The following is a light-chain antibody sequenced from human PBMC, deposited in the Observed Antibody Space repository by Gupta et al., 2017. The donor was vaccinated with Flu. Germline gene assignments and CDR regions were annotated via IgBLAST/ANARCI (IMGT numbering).Light chain of an antibody. CDR2: RSD. J-gene: IGLJ3*02. Sequence: QSVLTPPPSVSGTPGQGVPISCSGTRSNIGSNYGHWYQQLPGAAPRLLIYRSDQRPSGVPDRFSGSKSGTSAALAISGLRAEDEADYYCVTWDDSLDGWVFGGGTKLTVL. CDR1: RSNIGSNY. CDR3: VTWDDSLDGWV. V-gene: IGLV1-47*01.